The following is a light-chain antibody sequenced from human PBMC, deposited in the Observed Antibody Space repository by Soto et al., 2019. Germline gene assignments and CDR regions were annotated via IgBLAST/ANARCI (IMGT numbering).Light chain of an antibody. CDR1: QSVGNY. V-gene: IGKV3-15*01. CDR2: GAS. CDR3: QQYNNWPAWT. Sequence: EIVMTQSPATLSVSPGERATLSCRASQSVGNYLAWYQQKPGQAPRLLIYGASTRATGIPARFSGSGSGTEFTLTISSLQSEDFAVYYCQQYNNWPAWTFGQGTKVDI. J-gene: IGKJ1*01.